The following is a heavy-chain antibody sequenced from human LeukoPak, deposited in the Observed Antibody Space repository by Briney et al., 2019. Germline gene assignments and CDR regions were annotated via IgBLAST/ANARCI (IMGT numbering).Heavy chain of an antibody. Sequence: PSETLSLTCAVSGRSITTHYWGWIRQPAGKGLEWVGRTYVSGSTNYNPSLKSRLTMSVDASKNQFSLRLNSVTAADTAVYYCARGGVYGGDLGEFDYWGQGALVTVSS. CDR1: GRSITTHY. CDR3: ARGGVYGGDLGEFDY. CDR2: TYVSGST. J-gene: IGHJ4*02. D-gene: IGHD2-8*02. V-gene: IGHV4-4*07.